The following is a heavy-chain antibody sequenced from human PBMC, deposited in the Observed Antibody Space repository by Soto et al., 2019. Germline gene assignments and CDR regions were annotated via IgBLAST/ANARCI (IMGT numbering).Heavy chain of an antibody. Sequence: SETLSLTCTVSGGSISSGGYYWSWVRQHPGKGLEWIGYIYYSGSTNYNPSLKSRVTISVDTSKNQFSLKLSSVSAADTAVYYCARGGWKLFDYWGQGTLVTVSS. CDR2: IYYSGST. CDR1: GGSISSGGYY. D-gene: IGHD6-19*01. J-gene: IGHJ4*02. V-gene: IGHV4-61*08. CDR3: ARGGWKLFDY.